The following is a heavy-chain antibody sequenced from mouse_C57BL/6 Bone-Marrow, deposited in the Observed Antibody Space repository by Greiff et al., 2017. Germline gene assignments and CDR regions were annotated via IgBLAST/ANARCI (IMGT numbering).Heavy chain of an antibody. CDR2: IYPSDSET. D-gene: IGHD1-1*01. J-gene: IGHJ2*01. CDR3: ARGFYYYGSY. CDR1: GYTFTSYW. V-gene: IGHV1-61*01. Sequence: VKLQQPGAELVRPGSSVKLSCKASGYTFTSYWMDWVKQRPGQGLEWIGNIYPSDSETHYNQKFKDKATLTVDKSSSTAYMQLSSLTSEDSAVYYCARGFYYYGSYWGKGTTLTVSS.